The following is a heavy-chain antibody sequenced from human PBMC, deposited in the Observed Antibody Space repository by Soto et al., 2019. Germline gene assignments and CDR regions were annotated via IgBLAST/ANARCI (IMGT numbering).Heavy chain of an antibody. CDR2: IYWDDDK. V-gene: IGHV2-5*02. Sequence: QITLNESGPTQVKPRQTLTLTCTFSGFSLTTSGVGVGWIRQSPGKAPEWLALIYWDDDKRYSPSLKSRLTITKETSKNQVGLTMGQLDPSDTATYYCADRVLRSVFGLVTTTAIYFDFWGQGTPVAVSS. CDR1: GFSLTTSGVG. D-gene: IGHD3-3*01. J-gene: IGHJ4*02. CDR3: ADRVLRSVFGLVTTTAIYFDF.